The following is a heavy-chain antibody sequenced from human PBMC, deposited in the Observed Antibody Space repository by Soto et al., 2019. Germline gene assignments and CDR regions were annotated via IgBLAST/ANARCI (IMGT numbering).Heavy chain of an antibody. CDR1: GFTFSSYG. V-gene: IGHV3-30*03. D-gene: IGHD3-9*01. CDR2: ISYDGSNK. Sequence: GGSLRLSCAASGFTFSSYGMHWVRQAPGKGLEWVAVISYDGSNKYYADSVKGRFTISRDNSKNTLYLQMNSLRAEDTAVYYCAQDPHYDILTGYYQDVWGQGTTVTVSS. J-gene: IGHJ6*02. CDR3: AQDPHYDILTGYYQDV.